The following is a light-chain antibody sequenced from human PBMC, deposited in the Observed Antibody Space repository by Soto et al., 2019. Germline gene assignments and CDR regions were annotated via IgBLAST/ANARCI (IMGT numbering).Light chain of an antibody. CDR3: QHYGSLVLT. Sequence: EIVLTQSPGTLSLSPGERATLSCRASQSVSSTYLAWYQQKPGQAPRLLIYGASSRATGIPDRFSGSGSGTDFTLTISRLEPEDFAVYYCQHYGSLVLTFGGWTKVAIK. CDR1: QSVSSTY. CDR2: GAS. V-gene: IGKV3-20*01. J-gene: IGKJ4*01.